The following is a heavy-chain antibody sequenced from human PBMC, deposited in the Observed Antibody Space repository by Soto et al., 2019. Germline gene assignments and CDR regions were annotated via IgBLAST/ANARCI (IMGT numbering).Heavy chain of an antibody. V-gene: IGHV1-24*01. CDR1: GYTLTELS. D-gene: IGHD4-4*01. Sequence: EASVKVSCKVSGYTLTELSMHWVRQAPGKGLEWMGGFDPEDGETIYAQKFQGRVTMTEDTSTDTAYMELSSLRSEDTAVYYCATDQVSVTSPARGYYGMDVWGQGTTVTVSS. CDR3: ATDQVSVTSPARGYYGMDV. J-gene: IGHJ6*02. CDR2: FDPEDGET.